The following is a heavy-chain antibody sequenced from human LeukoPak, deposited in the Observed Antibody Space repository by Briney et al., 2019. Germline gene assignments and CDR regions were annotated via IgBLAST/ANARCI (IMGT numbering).Heavy chain of an antibody. Sequence: GGSLRLSCAASGFTFSSFSMNWVRQAPGKGLEWVSSISSSSGYIYYADSVKGRFTISRDNAKNSLNLQMNSLRAEDTAVYYCARDFTCGGDCYSYYFDYWGQGTLVTVSS. CDR3: ARDFTCGGDCYSYYFDY. CDR2: ISSSSGYI. V-gene: IGHV3-21*01. CDR1: GFTFSSFS. D-gene: IGHD2-21*02. J-gene: IGHJ4*02.